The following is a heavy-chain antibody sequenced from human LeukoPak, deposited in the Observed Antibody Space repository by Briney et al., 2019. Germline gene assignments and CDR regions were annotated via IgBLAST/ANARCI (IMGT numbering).Heavy chain of an antibody. Sequence: GGSLRLSCAASGFTFSSHGMHWVRQAPGKGLEWVSVIYTGGSTHYPDSVMGRFTISRDDSKNTVSLQMNSLRAEDTAVYYCARNLGTLATGGVALDIWGQGTMVTVAS. D-gene: IGHD1-14*01. CDR3: ARNLGTLATGGVALDI. J-gene: IGHJ3*02. CDR1: GFTFSSHG. CDR2: IYTGGST. V-gene: IGHV3-NL1*01.